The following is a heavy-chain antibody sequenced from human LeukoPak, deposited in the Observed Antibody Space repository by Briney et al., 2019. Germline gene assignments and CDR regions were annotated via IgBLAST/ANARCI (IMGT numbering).Heavy chain of an antibody. CDR1: GGSISSSTYY. CDR3: ARRVVAAGQDYFDY. CDR2: IYYNGGT. J-gene: IGHJ4*02. V-gene: IGHV4-39*01. D-gene: IGHD2-2*01. Sequence: KPSETLSLTCTVSGGSISSSTYYWPWLCQPPGKGLEWIGTIYYNGGTYYNPSLKSRVTISVDTSKNQFSLKLSSVTAADTAVYYCARRVVAAGQDYFDYWGQGTLVTVFS.